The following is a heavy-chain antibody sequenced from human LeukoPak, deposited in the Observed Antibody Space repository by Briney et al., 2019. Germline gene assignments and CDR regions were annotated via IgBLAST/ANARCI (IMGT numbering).Heavy chain of an antibody. CDR1: GGSFSGYY. Sequence: SETLSLTCAVYGGSFSGYYWSWIRQPPGKGLEWIGEINHSGSTNYNPSLKSRVTISVDTSKNQFSLKLSSVTAADTAVYYCARGPYYYYYMDVWGKRTTVTVSS. CDR2: INHSGST. V-gene: IGHV4-34*01. J-gene: IGHJ6*03. CDR3: ARGPYYYYYMDV.